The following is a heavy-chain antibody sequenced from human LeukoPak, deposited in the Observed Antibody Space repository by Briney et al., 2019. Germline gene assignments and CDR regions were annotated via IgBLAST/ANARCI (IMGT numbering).Heavy chain of an antibody. V-gene: IGHV4-61*02. CDR3: ATYYYDSSDYQDY. CDR2: IYTSGST. D-gene: IGHD3-22*01. Sequence: SQTLSLTCTVSGGSISSSGYYWSWIRRPAGKGLEWIGRIYTSGSTNYNPSLKSRLTISVDTSKNQFSLKLSSVTAADTAIYYCATYYYDSSDYQDYWGQGTLVTVSS. CDR1: GGSISSSGYY. J-gene: IGHJ4*02.